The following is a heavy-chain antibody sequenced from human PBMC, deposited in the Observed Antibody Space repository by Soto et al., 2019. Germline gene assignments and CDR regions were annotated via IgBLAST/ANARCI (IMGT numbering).Heavy chain of an antibody. D-gene: IGHD1-1*01. V-gene: IGHV3-30-3*01. J-gene: IGHJ6*02. Sequence: GGSLRLSCAASGFTFSYHALNWVRQAPGKGLEWVAVISYDGDNKYIAESVKGRFTISRDKSKNTESLQINSLRTEDTAMYFCARGTTTSAFSAMDVWGQGTTVTVSS. CDR2: ISYDGDNK. CDR3: ARGTTTSAFSAMDV. CDR1: GFTFSYHA.